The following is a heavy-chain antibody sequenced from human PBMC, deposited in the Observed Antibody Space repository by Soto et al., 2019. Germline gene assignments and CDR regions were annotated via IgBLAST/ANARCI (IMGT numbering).Heavy chain of an antibody. Sequence: GASVKVSCNASVYAFTSYGISCVRQAPGQGLEWMGWISAYNGNTNYAQKLQGRVTMTTDTSTSTAYMELRSLRSDDTAVYYCARIQTHYDFWSGYYTYYYYYGMDVWGQGTTVTVSS. D-gene: IGHD3-3*01. CDR2: ISAYNGNT. V-gene: IGHV1-18*04. CDR1: VYAFTSYG. CDR3: ARIQTHYDFWSGYYTYYYYYGMDV. J-gene: IGHJ6*02.